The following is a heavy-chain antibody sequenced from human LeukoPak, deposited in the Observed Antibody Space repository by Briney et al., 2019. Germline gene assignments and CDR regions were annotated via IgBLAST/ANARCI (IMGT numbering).Heavy chain of an antibody. Sequence: GGSLRLSCAASGFTFSSYAMSWVRQAPGKGLEWVSSMSGSGDSTHYADSVKGRFTISRDNSKNTLYLQMNSLRAEDTAVYYCAKDNEGSSSGYYGGFFDYWGQGTLVTVSS. CDR2: MSGSGDST. D-gene: IGHD6-19*01. CDR3: AKDNEGSSSGYYGGFFDY. V-gene: IGHV3-23*01. CDR1: GFTFSSYA. J-gene: IGHJ4*02.